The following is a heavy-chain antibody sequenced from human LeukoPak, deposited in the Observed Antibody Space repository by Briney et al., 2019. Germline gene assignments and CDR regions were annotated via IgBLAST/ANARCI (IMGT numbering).Heavy chain of an antibody. CDR2: ISSSSSYI. V-gene: IGHV3-21*01. CDR3: ARDLEYSSGWLSFDY. J-gene: IGHJ4*02. Sequence: GGSLRLSCAASGFTFSSYSMNWVRQAPGKGLEWVSSISSSSSYIYYADSVKGRFTISRDNAKNSLYLQMNSLRAEDTAVYYCARDLEYSSGWLSFDYWGQGTLVTVSS. D-gene: IGHD6-19*01. CDR1: GFTFSSYS.